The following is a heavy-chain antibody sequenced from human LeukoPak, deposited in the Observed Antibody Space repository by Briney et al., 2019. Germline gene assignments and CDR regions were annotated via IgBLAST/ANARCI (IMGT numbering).Heavy chain of an antibody. CDR2: IIPILGIA. J-gene: IGHJ4*02. CDR1: GGTFISYA. CDR3: ARGGYSYGYFDY. D-gene: IGHD5-18*01. V-gene: IGHV1-69*04. Sequence: SVTVSCKASGGTFISYAISWVRQAPGEGLEWMGRIIPILGIANYAQKFQGRVTITADKSTSTAYMELSSLRSADTAVYYCARGGYSYGYFDYWGQGTLVTVSS.